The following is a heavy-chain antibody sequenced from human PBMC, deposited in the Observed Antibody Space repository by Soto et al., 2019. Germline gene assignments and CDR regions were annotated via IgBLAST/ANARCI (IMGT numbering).Heavy chain of an antibody. CDR3: ARSQGSSTSLEIYYYYYYGMDV. D-gene: IGHD2-2*01. CDR1: GGTFSSYA. J-gene: IGHJ6*02. Sequence: QVQLVQSGAEVKKPGSSVKVSCKASGGTFSSYAISWVRQAPGQGLEWMGGIIPISGTANYAQKFQGRVTITADESTPTAYMELSSMRSEDTAVYYCARSQGSSTSLEIYYYYYYGMDVWGQGTTVTVSS. CDR2: IIPISGTA. V-gene: IGHV1-69*01.